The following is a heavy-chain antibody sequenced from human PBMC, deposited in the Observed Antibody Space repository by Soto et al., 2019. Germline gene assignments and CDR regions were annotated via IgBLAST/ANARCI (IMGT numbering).Heavy chain of an antibody. CDR3: ARTRASSDSLYWFDP. V-gene: IGHV1-69*02. CDR2: IIPILNIA. Sequence: QVQLVQSGAEVKKPGSSVKVSCKASGGTFSSYPISWVRQAPGQGLEWMGRIIPILNIANYAQKFQGRVTLTADKSTHTAYLELCSLRSEDTAVYYCARTRASSDSLYWFDPWGQGTLVAVSS. J-gene: IGHJ5*02. CDR1: GGTFSSYP. D-gene: IGHD2-21*01.